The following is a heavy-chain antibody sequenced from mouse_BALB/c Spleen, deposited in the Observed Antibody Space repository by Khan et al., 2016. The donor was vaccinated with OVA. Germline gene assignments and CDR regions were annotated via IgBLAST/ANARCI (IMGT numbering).Heavy chain of an antibody. Sequence: VQLQESGPSLVKPSQTLSLTCSVTGDSITSGYWSWIRKFQGIKLDYMGYMFYTVYTDYNPSHTSRLAITRHTSKNQYYLQLNSVTTEDTATYYCARSTYRYAFAYWGQGTLVTVSA. V-gene: IGHV3-8*02. CDR3: ARSTYRYAFAY. D-gene: IGHD2-14*01. CDR1: GDSITSGY. J-gene: IGHJ3*01. CDR2: MFYTVYT.